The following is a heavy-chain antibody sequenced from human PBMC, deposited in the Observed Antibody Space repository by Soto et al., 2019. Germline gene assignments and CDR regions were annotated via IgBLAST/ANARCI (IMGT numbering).Heavy chain of an antibody. V-gene: IGHV4-31*03. CDR3: ARGGAEDNYFDP. CDR1: GGAIDNGGFY. J-gene: IGHJ5*02. Sequence: QVQLRESGPGLVKPSQTLSLTCTVSGGAIDNGGFYWSWIRQQPGKGLEWIGHICCSGSSHYIPSHCSRVIIIIATSKIDLSLKLTSVMTDDTAVYYCARGGAEDNYFDPWGQGNLVTVSS. CDR2: ICCSGSS.